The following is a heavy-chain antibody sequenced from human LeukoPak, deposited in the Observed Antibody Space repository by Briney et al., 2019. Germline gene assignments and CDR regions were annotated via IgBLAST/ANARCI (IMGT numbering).Heavy chain of an antibody. Sequence: NPSETLSLTCTVSGYSISSGYYWGWIRQPPGKGLEWIGSIYHSGSTYYNPSLKSRVTISVDTSKNQFSLKLSSVTAADTAVYYCARAAYSYGSLDYWGQGTLVTVSS. CDR2: IYHSGST. CDR1: GYSISSGYY. D-gene: IGHD5-18*01. J-gene: IGHJ4*02. CDR3: ARAAYSYGSLDY. V-gene: IGHV4-38-2*02.